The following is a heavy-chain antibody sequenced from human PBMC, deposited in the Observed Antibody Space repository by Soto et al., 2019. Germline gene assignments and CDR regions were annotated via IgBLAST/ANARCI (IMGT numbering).Heavy chain of an antibody. D-gene: IGHD6-19*01. Sequence: EVQLVESGGGLIQPGGSLRLSCAASGFTVNSNYMSWVRQAPGKGLEWVSVIYSGGSKYYADSVRGRFTISRDNYKNTMYLQMNSLRAEDTAVYYCAGGSDSSAWPGFDYWGQGTVVTVSS. CDR1: GFTVNSNY. V-gene: IGHV3-53*01. CDR2: IYSGGSK. J-gene: IGHJ4*02. CDR3: AGGSDSSAWPGFDY.